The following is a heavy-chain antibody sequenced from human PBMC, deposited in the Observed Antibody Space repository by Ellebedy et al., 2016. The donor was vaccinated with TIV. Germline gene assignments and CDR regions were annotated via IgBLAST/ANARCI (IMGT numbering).Heavy chain of an antibody. CDR2: IYPGDSDT. J-gene: IGHJ3*02. V-gene: IGHV5-51*01. Sequence: GESLKISXKGSGYSFTSYWIGWVRQMPGKGLEWMGIIYPGDSDTRYSPSFQGQVTISADKSISTAYLQWSSLEASDTAMYYCASPSGRGYSGYDSLDIWGQGTMVTVSS. CDR3: ASPSGRGYSGYDSLDI. D-gene: IGHD5-12*01. CDR1: GYSFTSYW.